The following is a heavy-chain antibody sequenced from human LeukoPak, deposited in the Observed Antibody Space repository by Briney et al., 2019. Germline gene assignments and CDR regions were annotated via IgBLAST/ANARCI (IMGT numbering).Heavy chain of an antibody. CDR3: ARGGRGYVSGCFDY. CDR1: GGSISSGGYY. V-gene: IGHV4-30-2*01. D-gene: IGHD5-12*01. J-gene: IGHJ4*02. CDR2: IYHSGST. Sequence: PSETLSLTRTVSGGSISSGGYYWSWIRLPPGKGLEWIGYIYHSGSTYYNPSLKSRVTISVDTSKNQFSLKLSSVTAADTAVYYCARGGRGYVSGCFDYWGQGTLVTVSS.